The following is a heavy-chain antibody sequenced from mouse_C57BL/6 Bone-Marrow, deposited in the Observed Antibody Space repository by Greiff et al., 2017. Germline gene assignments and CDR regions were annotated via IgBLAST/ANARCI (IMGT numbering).Heavy chain of an antibody. CDR2: IDPENGDT. CDR3: TTPYDYDDPRGFAY. D-gene: IGHD2-4*01. J-gene: IGHJ3*01. CDR1: GFNIKDDY. V-gene: IGHV14-4*01. Sequence: VQLKESGAELVRPGASVKLSCTASGFNIKDDYMHWVKQRPEQGLEWIGWIDPENGDTEYASKFQGKATITADTSSNTAYLQLSSLTSDDTAVYYCTTPYDYDDPRGFAYWGQGTLVTVSA.